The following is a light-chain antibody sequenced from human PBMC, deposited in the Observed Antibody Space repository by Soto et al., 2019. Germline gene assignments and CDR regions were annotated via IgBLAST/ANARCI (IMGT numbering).Light chain of an antibody. J-gene: IGLJ2*01. V-gene: IGLV9-49*01. CDR3: GANHGSGSKFVYVV. CDR2: VGTGGIVG. CDR1: SGYSNYK. Sequence: QLVLTQPPSASASLGASVTLTCTLSSGYSNYKVDWYQQRPGKGPRFVMRVGTGGIVGSRGAGIPDPFSFVGSGLNRYLTIKNLPEEDHRDYHCGANHGSGSKFVYVVFGGGTKLTVL.